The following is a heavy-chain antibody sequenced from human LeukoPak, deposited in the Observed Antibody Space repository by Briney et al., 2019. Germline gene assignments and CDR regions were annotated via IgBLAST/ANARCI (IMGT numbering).Heavy chain of an antibody. V-gene: IGHV3-15*01. CDR1: GFTFSNAW. CDR3: TTGYGDSDAFDI. Sequence: PGGSLRLSCAASGFTFSNAWMGWVRQAPGKGLEWVGRIKSKTDGGTTDYAAPVKGRFTISRDDSKNTLYLQMNSLKTEDTAVYYCTTGYGDSDAFDIWGQGTMVTVSS. CDR2: IKSKTDGGTT. J-gene: IGHJ3*02. D-gene: IGHD4-17*01.